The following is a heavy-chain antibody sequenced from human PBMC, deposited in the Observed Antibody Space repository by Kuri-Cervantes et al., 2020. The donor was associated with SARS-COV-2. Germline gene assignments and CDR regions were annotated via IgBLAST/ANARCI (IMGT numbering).Heavy chain of an antibody. V-gene: IGHV1-8*01. CDR1: GYTFTSYD. CDR2: MNPNSGNT. CDR3: ARDRIAAAGFSCQEY. D-gene: IGHD6-13*01. Sequence: ASVKVSCKASGYTFTSYDINWVRQATGQGLEWMGWMNPNSGNTGYAQKFQGRVTMTRNTSISTAYMELSSLRSEDTAVYYCARDRIAAAGFSCQEYWGQGTLVTVSS. J-gene: IGHJ4*02.